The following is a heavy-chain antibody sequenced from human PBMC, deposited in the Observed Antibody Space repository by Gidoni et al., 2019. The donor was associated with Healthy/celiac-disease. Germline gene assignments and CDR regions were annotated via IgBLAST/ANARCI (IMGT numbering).Heavy chain of an antibody. CDR3: ARIRRYEILTGYYSGWFDP. J-gene: IGHJ5*02. Sequence: VTLGESPRSLLPPTQTLPLTFTLSSFSIITSGISWSWISQPPGKALEWLALIDWDYDKYYSTSLKTRVTISKDTSKTQVVLTMTNMDPGDTATYYCARIRRYEILTGYYSGWFDPWGQGTLVTVSS. CDR1: SFSIITSGIS. V-gene: IGHV2-70*01. CDR2: IDWDYDK. D-gene: IGHD3-9*01.